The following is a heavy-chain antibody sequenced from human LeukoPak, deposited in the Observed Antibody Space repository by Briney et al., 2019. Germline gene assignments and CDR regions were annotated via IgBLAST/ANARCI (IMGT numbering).Heavy chain of an antibody. CDR3: AKRDNNDYYTGLHVFDI. CDR2: ISGSGDRT. D-gene: IGHD3-22*01. Sequence: GGSLRLSCAASGFSFSSYAMIWVRQAPGKGPEWVSGISGSGDRTYYTDSVKGRFTISRDNSKNTLDLQMNGLRAEDTAVYFCAKRDNNDYYTGLHVFDIWGQGTMVPVSS. J-gene: IGHJ3*02. CDR1: GFSFSSYA. V-gene: IGHV3-23*01.